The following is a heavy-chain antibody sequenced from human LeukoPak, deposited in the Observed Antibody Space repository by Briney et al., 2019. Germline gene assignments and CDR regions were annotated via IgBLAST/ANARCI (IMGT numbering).Heavy chain of an antibody. CDR2: IYYSGST. D-gene: IGHD4-17*01. CDR1: GGSISSYY. J-gene: IGHJ6*02. CDR3: ASIGTTVTSYGMDV. Sequence: SETLSLTCTVSGGSISSYYWSWIRQPPGKGLEWIGYIYYSGSTNYNPSLKSRVTISVDKSKNQFSLKLSSVTAADTAVYYCASIGTTVTSYGMDVWGQGTTVTVSS. V-gene: IGHV4-59*12.